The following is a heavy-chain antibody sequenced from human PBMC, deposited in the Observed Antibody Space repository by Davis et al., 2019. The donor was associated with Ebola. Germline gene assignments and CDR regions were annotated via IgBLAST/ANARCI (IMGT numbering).Heavy chain of an antibody. CDR1: GYTFTSYG. D-gene: IGHD2-2*01. V-gene: IGHV1-18*01. CDR3: ARDFGQYCSSTSCYVFDY. Sequence: AASVKVSCKASGYTFTSYGISWVRQAPGQGLEWMGWISAYNGNTNYAQKLQGRVTMTTDTSTSTAYMELRSLRSDDTAVYYRARDFGQYCSSTSCYVFDYWGQGTLVTVSS. J-gene: IGHJ4*02. CDR2: ISAYNGNT.